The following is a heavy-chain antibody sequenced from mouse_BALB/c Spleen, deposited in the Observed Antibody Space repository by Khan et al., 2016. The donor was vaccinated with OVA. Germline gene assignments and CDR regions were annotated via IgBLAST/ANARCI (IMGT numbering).Heavy chain of an antibody. Sequence: AQLQQSGPELVKPGASVKMSCRASGYTFTSYVMHWLRQKPGQGLEWIGYIYPFNDDTKYNEKFKGKATLTSDKSSSTAYMELSSLTSEDSAVYYCAKNYRYDVYFDYWGQGTTLTVSS. CDR3: AKNYRYDVYFDY. CDR2: IYPFNDDT. D-gene: IGHD2-14*01. CDR1: GYTFTSYV. J-gene: IGHJ2*01. V-gene: IGHV1S136*01.